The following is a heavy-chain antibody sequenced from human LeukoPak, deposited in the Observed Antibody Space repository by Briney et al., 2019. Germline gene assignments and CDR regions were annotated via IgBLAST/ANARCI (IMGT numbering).Heavy chain of an antibody. D-gene: IGHD6-19*01. CDR2: INHSGST. CDR1: GGSIRSYY. V-gene: IGHV4-34*01. J-gene: IGHJ4*02. Sequence: PSETLSLTCTISGGSIRSYYWSWIRQPPGKGLEWIGEINHSGSTKYNPSLKSRVTISVDTSKNQFSLKLSSVTAADTAVYYCARNDSVAGTTFDYWGQGTLVTVSS. CDR3: ARNDSVAGTTFDY.